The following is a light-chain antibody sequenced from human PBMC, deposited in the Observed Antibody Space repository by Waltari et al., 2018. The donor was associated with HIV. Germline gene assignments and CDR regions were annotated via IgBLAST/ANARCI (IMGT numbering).Light chain of an antibody. CDR2: KDS. CDR1: ALSKHS. CDR3: QSGHNSDSI. J-gene: IGLJ2*01. Sequence: SYELTQAPSVSVSPGQTAKITCSGAALSKHSVYWYQQKPGQAPLIMIFKDSERPSEIPARFSASSSGATSILTISGVQAEDEADYYCQSGHNSDSIFGGGTKLTVL. V-gene: IGLV3-25*03.